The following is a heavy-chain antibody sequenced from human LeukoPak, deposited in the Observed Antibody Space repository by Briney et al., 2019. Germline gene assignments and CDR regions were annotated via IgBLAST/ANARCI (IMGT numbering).Heavy chain of an antibody. CDR2: ISASGGST. V-gene: IGHV3-23*01. Sequence: GGSLRLSCAASGFTFSGNGMSWVRQAPGKGLEWVSGISASGGSTFYADSVKGRFTIYRDNSKNTLFLQMSSLRVEDTAVYYCALHNLQGITRGFDYWGRGTLVTVSS. D-gene: IGHD3-3*01. CDR1: GFTFSGNG. J-gene: IGHJ4*02. CDR3: ALHNLQGITRGFDY.